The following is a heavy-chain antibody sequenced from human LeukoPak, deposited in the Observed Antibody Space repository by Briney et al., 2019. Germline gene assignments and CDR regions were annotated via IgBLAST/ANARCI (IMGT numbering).Heavy chain of an antibody. J-gene: IGHJ4*02. CDR1: GGSINSGSYY. Sequence: SQTLSLTCTLSGGSINSGSYYWSWIRQPAGKGLEWIGRIYSGGTTRYNPSLNSRVTISVDTSKNQFSLKLSSVTAADTAVYYCARERQGLVGAAKLHFDYWGQGTLVTVSS. CDR2: IYSGGTT. D-gene: IGHD2-15*01. CDR3: ARERQGLVGAAKLHFDY. V-gene: IGHV4-61*02.